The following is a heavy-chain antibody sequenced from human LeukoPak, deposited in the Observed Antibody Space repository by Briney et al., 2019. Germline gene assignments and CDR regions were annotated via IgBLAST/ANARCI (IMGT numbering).Heavy chain of an antibody. D-gene: IGHD5-18*01. Sequence: GGSLRLSCAASGFTFKSYGMTWVRQVPGKGLEWVSSITGAGSSTKYADSVSGRFTISRDNSKNTLSLQMTGLRAEDTAVYYCARKVAVAMDLDYWGQGTPVTVSS. V-gene: IGHV3-23*01. J-gene: IGHJ4*02. CDR2: ITGAGSST. CDR3: ARKVAVAMDLDY. CDR1: GFTFKSYG.